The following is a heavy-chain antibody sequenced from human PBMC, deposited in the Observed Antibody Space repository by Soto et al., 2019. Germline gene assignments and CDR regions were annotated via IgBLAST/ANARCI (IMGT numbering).Heavy chain of an antibody. J-gene: IGHJ6*01. CDR1: GFTFNNYA. CDR2: IRGSDGST. CDR3: VKDWTGDTCPCMDV. D-gene: IGHD2-8*02. V-gene: IGHV3-23*01. Sequence: EVQLLESGGGLVQPGGSLRLSCAASGFTFNNYAMTWVRQAPGKGLEWVSTIRGSDGSTYYADSVMGRLTNSRDNAKNALYLQMSSLRAEDTSLYYCVKDWTGDTCPCMDVWGQGTTVTVSS.